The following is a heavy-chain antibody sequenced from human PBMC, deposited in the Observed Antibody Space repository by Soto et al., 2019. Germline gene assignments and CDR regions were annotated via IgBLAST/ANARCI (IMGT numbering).Heavy chain of an antibody. CDR2: IYYSGST. J-gene: IGHJ3*02. D-gene: IGHD4-17*01. CDR1: GGSISSGDYY. V-gene: IGHV4-30-4*01. CDR3: ARDLGDYGDYVGAFDI. Sequence: SETLSLTCTVSGGSISSGDYYWSWIRQPPGKGLEWIGYIYYSGSTYYNPPLKSRVTISVDTSKNQFSLKLSSVTAADTAVYYCARDLGDYGDYVGAFDIWGQGTMVTVSS.